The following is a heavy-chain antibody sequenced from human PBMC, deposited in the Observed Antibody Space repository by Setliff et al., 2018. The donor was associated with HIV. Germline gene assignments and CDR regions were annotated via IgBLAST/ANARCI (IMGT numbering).Heavy chain of an antibody. Sequence: ASVKVSCKASGYTFKTSGISWVRQAPGQGLEWIGWISPYNGDTRYAQKFQGRVTLTTDTTTNTAYIEVMPLRADDTAVYYCARGISRDSSGFYRDEYFQHWGQGTLFAVSS. CDR2: ISPYNGDT. J-gene: IGHJ1*01. CDR3: ARGISRDSSGFYRDEYFQH. CDR1: GYTFKTSG. V-gene: IGHV1-18*01. D-gene: IGHD3-22*01.